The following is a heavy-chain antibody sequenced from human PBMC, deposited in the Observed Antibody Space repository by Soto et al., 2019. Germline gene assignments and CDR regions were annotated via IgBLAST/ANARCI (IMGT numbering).Heavy chain of an antibody. CDR1: GYTFTSYG. Sequence: ASVKVSCKTSGYTFTSYGISWVRQAPGQGLEWMGWISTYKGNTNYAQKFQGRVTMTRDTSTSTAYMELSSLRSEDTAVYYCARSGLLPYFDYWGQGTLVTVSS. CDR3: ARSGLLPYFDY. CDR2: ISTYKGNT. D-gene: IGHD3-3*01. J-gene: IGHJ4*02. V-gene: IGHV1-18*01.